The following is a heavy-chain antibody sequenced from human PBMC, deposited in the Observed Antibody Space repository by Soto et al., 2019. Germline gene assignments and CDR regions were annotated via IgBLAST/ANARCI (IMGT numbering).Heavy chain of an antibody. D-gene: IGHD1-26*01. CDR3: ARMSGTYYVPDY. Sequence: QVQLQESGPRLVEASQTLSLTCTVSNASITSSGDYWSWVRQPPGKRLEWIGYIYHSGSTFYSPSLQSRLTMSVDTSKNQFSLTLRSVTAADTAVYHCARMSGTYYVPDYWGQGTLVTVSS. J-gene: IGHJ4*02. CDR2: IYHSGST. CDR1: NASITSSGDY. V-gene: IGHV4-31*03.